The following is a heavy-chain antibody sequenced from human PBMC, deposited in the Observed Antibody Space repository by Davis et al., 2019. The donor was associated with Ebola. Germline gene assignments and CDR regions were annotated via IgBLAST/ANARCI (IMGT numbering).Heavy chain of an antibody. Sequence: PSETLSLTCTVSGASINSYYWSWIRQAPGKGLQWIGYIYDSGSTNYNPSLKSRVAISKDTSKNQVSLKLNSVTAADTAFYYCARQSCSGGNCYSYYFDSWGPRTLVTVSS. CDR3: ARQSCSGGNCYSYYFDS. CDR2: IYDSGST. CDR1: GASINSYY. J-gene: IGHJ4*02. V-gene: IGHV4-59*08. D-gene: IGHD2-15*01.